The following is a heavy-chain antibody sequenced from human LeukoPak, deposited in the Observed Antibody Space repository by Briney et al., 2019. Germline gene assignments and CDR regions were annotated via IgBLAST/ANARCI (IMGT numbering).Heavy chain of an antibody. CDR3: ARSGMSIAARLDP. CDR2: INHSGST. J-gene: IGHJ5*02. Sequence: SETLSLTCAVYGGSFRGYYWSWIRQPPGKGLEWIGEINHSGSTNYNPSLKSRVTISVDTSKNQFSLKLSSVTAADTAVYYCARSGMSIAARLDPWGQGTLVTVSS. V-gene: IGHV4-34*01. D-gene: IGHD6-6*01. CDR1: GGSFRGYY.